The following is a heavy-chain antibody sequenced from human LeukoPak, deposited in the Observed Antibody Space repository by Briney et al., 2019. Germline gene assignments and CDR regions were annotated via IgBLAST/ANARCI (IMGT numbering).Heavy chain of an antibody. CDR3: AREFRSGNKYFDY. J-gene: IGHJ4*02. CDR1: GGSISTGGYY. Sequence: SQTLSLTCTVSGGSISTGGYYWSWIRQHPGKGLEWIACIYYSGSTYYNPSLKSRITISVDTSKNQFSLKLSSVTAADTAVYYCAREFRSGNKYFDYWGQGTLVTVSS. V-gene: IGHV4-31*03. CDR2: IYYSGST. D-gene: IGHD3-10*01.